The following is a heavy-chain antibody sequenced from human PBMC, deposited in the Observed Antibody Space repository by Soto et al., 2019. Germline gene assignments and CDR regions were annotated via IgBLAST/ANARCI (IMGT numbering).Heavy chain of an antibody. CDR3: ARELVGHIVVVTAHTPPPFGWFDP. D-gene: IGHD2-21*02. CDR2: ISYDGSNK. Sequence: QVQLVESGGGVVQPGRSLRLSCAASGFTFSSYAMHWVRQAPGKGLEWVAVISYDGSNKYYADSVKGRFTISRDNSKNTLYLQMNSLRAEDTAVYYCARELVGHIVVVTAHTPPPFGWFDPWGQGTLVTVSA. J-gene: IGHJ5*02. V-gene: IGHV3-30-3*01. CDR1: GFTFSSYA.